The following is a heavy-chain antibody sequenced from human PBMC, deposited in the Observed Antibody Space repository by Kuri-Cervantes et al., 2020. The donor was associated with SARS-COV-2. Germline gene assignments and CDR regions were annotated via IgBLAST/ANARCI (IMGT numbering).Heavy chain of an antibody. V-gene: IGHV1-18*01. CDR1: GYTFTCYG. CDR2: ISAYNGNT. Sequence: ASVKVSCKASGYTFTCYGISWVRQAPGQGLEWMGWISAYNGNTNYAQKLQGRVTMTTDTSTSTAYMELRSLRSDDTAVYCCARSDCSSTSCYADPFDYWGQGTLVTVSS. J-gene: IGHJ4*02. CDR3: ARSDCSSTSCYADPFDY. D-gene: IGHD2-2*01.